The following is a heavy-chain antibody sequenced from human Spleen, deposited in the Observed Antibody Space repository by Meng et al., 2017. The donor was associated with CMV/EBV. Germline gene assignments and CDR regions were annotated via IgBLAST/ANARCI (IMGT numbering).Heavy chain of an antibody. CDR2: INPNSGGT. CDR1: GYTFTGYY. Sequence: ASVKVSCKASGYTFTGYYIHWVRQAPGQGLEWMGWINPNSGGTNYAQKFQGRVTMTRDTSVSTAYMELSRLRSDDTAVYCCARDQREYQLFPGDFWGQGTLVTVSS. CDR3: ARDQREYQLFPGDF. D-gene: IGHD2-2*01. J-gene: IGHJ4*02. V-gene: IGHV1-2*02.